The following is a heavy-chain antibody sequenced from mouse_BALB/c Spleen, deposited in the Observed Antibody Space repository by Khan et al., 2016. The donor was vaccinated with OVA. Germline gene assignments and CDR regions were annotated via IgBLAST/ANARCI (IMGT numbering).Heavy chain of an antibody. CDR2: VSPYTGGT. V-gene: IGHV1-34*01. J-gene: IGHJ3*01. CDR3: ARGYDFCAY. Sequence: VQLQQSGPDLVKPGASVKISCKASGYSFTLYYMRWVKQSHGKSLEWIGRVSPYTGGTDHNQEFKGKAIFTVDKSSNTAYMELRSLPSEDSAVYYCARGYDFCAYWGQGTLVTVSA. D-gene: IGHD2-14*01. CDR1: GYSFTLYY.